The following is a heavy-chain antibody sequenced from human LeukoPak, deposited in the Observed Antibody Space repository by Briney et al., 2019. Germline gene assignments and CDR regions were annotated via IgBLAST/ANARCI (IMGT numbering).Heavy chain of an antibody. J-gene: IGHJ4*02. CDR3: ARFFGALSSWYDY. D-gene: IGHD6-13*01. V-gene: IGHV3-64*04. CDR1: GFTFSSYA. Sequence: PGGSLRLSCSASGFTFSSYAMHWVRQAPGKGLEYVSSISSNGGSTYYADSVKGRFTISRDNSKNTLYLQMNSLRAEDTAVYYCARFFGALSSWYDYWGQGTLVTVSS. CDR2: ISSNGGST.